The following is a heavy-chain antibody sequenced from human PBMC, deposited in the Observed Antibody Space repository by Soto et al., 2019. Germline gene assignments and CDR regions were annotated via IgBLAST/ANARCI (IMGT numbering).Heavy chain of an antibody. V-gene: IGHV3-30*18. J-gene: IGHJ4*02. Sequence: QVQLAESGGGVDQHGRSLRLSCAASGFTFSSYGMHWVRQAPGKGLEWVAVISYDGSNKYYADSAKGRFTISRDNSKNTLYLQMNSLRAEDTAVYYCAKVTYYYDSSGHYFDYWGQGTLVTVSS. CDR2: ISYDGSNK. CDR1: GFTFSSYG. CDR3: AKVTYYYDSSGHYFDY. D-gene: IGHD3-22*01.